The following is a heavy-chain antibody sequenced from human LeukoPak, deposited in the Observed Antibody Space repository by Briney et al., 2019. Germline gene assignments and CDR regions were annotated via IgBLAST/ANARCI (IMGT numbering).Heavy chain of an antibody. CDR1: GFTFSSYA. J-gene: IGHJ4*02. Sequence: GGSLRLSCAASGFTFSSYAMSWVRQAPGKGLEWVSAISGSGDSTYYADSVKGRFTISRDNSKNTLYLQMNSLRAEGTAIYYCAKDYGLSIGEPFDYWGQGTLVTVSS. CDR3: AKDYGLSIGEPFDY. D-gene: IGHD3-16*01. V-gene: IGHV3-23*01. CDR2: ISGSGDST.